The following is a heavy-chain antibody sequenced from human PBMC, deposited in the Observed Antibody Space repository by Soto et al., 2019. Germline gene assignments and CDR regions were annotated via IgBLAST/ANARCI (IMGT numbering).Heavy chain of an antibody. V-gene: IGHV1-69*06. Sequence: SVKVSCKASEDTFRNYAISWVRQAPGQGLEWMGGIIPIFGTANYAQKFQGRVTITADTSANTVYLELSSLRSEDTAVYYCARVWENYSSAPFGPLDAFDIWGQGTMVTVSS. J-gene: IGHJ3*02. CDR1: EDTFRNYA. CDR2: IIPIFGTA. D-gene: IGHD3-22*01. CDR3: ARVWENYSSAPFGPLDAFDI.